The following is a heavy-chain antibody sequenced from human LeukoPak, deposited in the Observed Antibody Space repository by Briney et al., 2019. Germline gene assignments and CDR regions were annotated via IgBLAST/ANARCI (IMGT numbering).Heavy chain of an antibody. CDR1: GGSISSYY. D-gene: IGHD6-13*01. CDR3: AREADSSSWYGVLHYYYMDV. CDR2: IYTSGST. V-gene: IGHV4-4*07. J-gene: IGHJ6*03. Sequence: SETLSLTCTVSGGSISSYYWSWIRQPAGKGLEWIGRIYTSGSTNYNPSLKSRVTMSVDTSKNQFSLKLSSVTAADTAVYYCAREADSSSWYGVLHYYYMDVWGKGTTVTISS.